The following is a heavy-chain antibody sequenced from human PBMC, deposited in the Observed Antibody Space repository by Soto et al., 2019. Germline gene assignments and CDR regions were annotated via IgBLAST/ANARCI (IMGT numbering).Heavy chain of an antibody. D-gene: IGHD2-21*02. CDR3: ALEPTVTAGVDY. V-gene: IGHV1-2*02. CDR2: IDLDIGDT. Sequence: QVQLVQYGAEVKKPGASVKVSCKASGHTFTGHHMHWVRQAPGQGLEWMGLIDLDIGDTKYAQTFQGRVTSTSDTSITTAYMELRGLRSDDTAVYYCALEPTVTAGVDYWGQGTLVTVSS. J-gene: IGHJ4*02. CDR1: GHTFTGHH.